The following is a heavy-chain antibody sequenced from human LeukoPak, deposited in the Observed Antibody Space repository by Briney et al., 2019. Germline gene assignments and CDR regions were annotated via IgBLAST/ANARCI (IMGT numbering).Heavy chain of an antibody. CDR2: INPSGGST. D-gene: IGHD3-22*01. J-gene: IGHJ4*02. CDR1: GYTFTSYY. CDR3: ARKAWSGYYYDY. V-gene: IGHV1-46*01. Sequence: ASVKVSCKASGYTFTSYYMHWVRQAPGQGLEWVGIINPSGGSTSYAQKFRGRVTMTRDTSTSTVYMELSSLRSEDTAVYYCARKAWSGYYYDYWGQGTLVTVSS.